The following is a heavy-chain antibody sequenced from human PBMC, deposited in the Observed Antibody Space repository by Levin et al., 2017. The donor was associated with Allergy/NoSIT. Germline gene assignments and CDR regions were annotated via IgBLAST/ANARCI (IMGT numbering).Heavy chain of an antibody. Sequence: PGGSLRLSCVASGFTFSDHYMDWVRQAPGKGLEWVARSKHKAESYTPVYAASVTGRFTISRDESKSSMYLQMNRLKTEDTAVYVCVRTYSDGSPFNQPIDFWGRGTLVTVSS. D-gene: IGHD3-22*01. J-gene: IGHJ2*01. CDR2: SKHKAESYTP. V-gene: IGHV3-72*01. CDR3: VRTYSDGSPFNQPIDF. CDR1: GFTFSDHY.